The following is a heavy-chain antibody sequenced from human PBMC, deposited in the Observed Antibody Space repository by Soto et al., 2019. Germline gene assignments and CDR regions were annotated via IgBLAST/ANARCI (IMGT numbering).Heavy chain of an antibody. CDR1: GFTFSRYG. Sequence: PGGSLRLSCAASGFTFSRYGMHWVRQAPGKGLEWVAVISYDGSNKYYADSVKGRFTISRGNSKNTLYLQMNSLRAEDTAVYYCANSYCSGGSCYLYYFDYWGQGTLVTVSS. CDR2: ISYDGSNK. V-gene: IGHV3-30*18. CDR3: ANSYCSGGSCYLYYFDY. D-gene: IGHD2-15*01. J-gene: IGHJ4*02.